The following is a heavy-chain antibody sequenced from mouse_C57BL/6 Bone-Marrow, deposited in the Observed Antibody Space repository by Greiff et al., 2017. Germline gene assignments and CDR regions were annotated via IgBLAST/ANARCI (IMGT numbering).Heavy chain of an antibody. CDR2: IYTGSGNT. Sequence: QVHVKQSGAELVRPGASLKLSCTASGYTFTDYYINWVPQRPGQGLEWIARIYTGSGNTYYNEKFKGKATLTAEKSSSTAYMQLSSLTSEDSAVYFCARYGYGSSYDYFDYWGQGTTLTVSS. D-gene: IGHD1-1*01. CDR3: ARYGYGSSYDYFDY. J-gene: IGHJ2*01. V-gene: IGHV1-76*01. CDR1: GYTFTDYY.